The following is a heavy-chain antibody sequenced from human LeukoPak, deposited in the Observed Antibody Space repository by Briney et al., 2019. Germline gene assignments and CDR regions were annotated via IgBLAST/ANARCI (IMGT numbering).Heavy chain of an antibody. V-gene: IGHV1-69*02. J-gene: IGHJ4*02. CDR3: ASSLIVGGAAANLLDY. CDR1: GGTFRSYT. Sequence: GSSVKVSCKASGGTFRSYTISWVRQAPGQGLEWMGRIIPILGIANYAQKFQGRVTITADKSTSTAYMELSSLRSEDTAVYYCASSLIVGGAAANLLDYWGQGTLVTVSS. D-gene: IGHD2-15*01. CDR2: IIPILGIA.